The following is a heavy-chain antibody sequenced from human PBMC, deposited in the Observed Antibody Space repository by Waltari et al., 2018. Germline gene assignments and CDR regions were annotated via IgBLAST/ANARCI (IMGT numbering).Heavy chain of an antibody. CDR1: GFTFSNAW. CDR2: IKSKTDGGKT. V-gene: IGHV3-15*01. J-gene: IGHJ5*02. D-gene: IGHD3-10*01. CDR3: NTHSVYYYGSGSYYNLNWFDP. Sequence: EVQLVESGGGLVKPGGSLRLSCAASGFTFSNAWMSWVRQAPGKGREWVGRIKSKTDGGKTEYAATVKRKFTNSRDDSKNTLYLQMNSLKTEDTAVYYCNTHSVYYYGSGSYYNLNWFDPWGQGTLVTVSS.